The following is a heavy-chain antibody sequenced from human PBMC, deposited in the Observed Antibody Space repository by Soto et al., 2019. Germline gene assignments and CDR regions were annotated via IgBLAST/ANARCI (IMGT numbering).Heavy chain of an antibody. D-gene: IGHD1-26*01. CDR1: GFTFDDHG. J-gene: IGHJ4*02. Sequence: EVQLVESGGGLVQPGESLRLSCAASGFTFDDHGMHWVRQAPGKGLEWVSGISWNSHTIDYADSVKGRFTISRDNAKNSLYLQMSSLRPEDTALYYCAKDSGSYYAPPDYWGQGTLVTVSS. CDR2: ISWNSHTI. CDR3: AKDSGSYYAPPDY. V-gene: IGHV3-9*01.